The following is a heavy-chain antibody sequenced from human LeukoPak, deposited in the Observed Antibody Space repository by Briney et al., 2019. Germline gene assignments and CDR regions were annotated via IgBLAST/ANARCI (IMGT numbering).Heavy chain of an antibody. Sequence: GASVNVSCKAPGYTFTGYYMHWVRQARGQGFEWMGWIIPNSGGTNYAQKFQGRVTMTRDTSISTAYMELSRLRFDDTAVYYCHYYYYGMDVWGQGTTVTVSS. J-gene: IGHJ6*02. CDR1: GYTFTGYY. V-gene: IGHV1-2*02. CDR3: HYYYYGMDV. CDR2: IIPNSGGT.